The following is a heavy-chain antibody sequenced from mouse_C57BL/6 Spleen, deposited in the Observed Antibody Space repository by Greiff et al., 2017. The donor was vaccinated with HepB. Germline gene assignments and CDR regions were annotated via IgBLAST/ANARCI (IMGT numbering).Heavy chain of an antibody. V-gene: IGHV3-6*01. CDR2: ISYDGSN. CDR3: AREGGYDYEDFDV. Sequence: DVKLQESGPGLVKPSQSLSLTCSVTGYSITSGYYWNWIRQFPGNKLEWMGYISYDGSNNYNPSLKNRISITRDTSKNQFFLKLNSVTTEDTATYYCAREGGYDYEDFDVWGTGTTVTVSS. CDR1: GYSITSGYY. D-gene: IGHD2-4*01. J-gene: IGHJ1*03.